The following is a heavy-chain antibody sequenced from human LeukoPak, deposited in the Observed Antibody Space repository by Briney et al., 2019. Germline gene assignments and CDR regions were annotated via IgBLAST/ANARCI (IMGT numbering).Heavy chain of an antibody. J-gene: IGHJ4*02. CDR1: GGSISSSSYY. V-gene: IGHV4-39*01. Sequence: SETLSLTCTVSGGSISSSSYYWGWIRQPPGKGLEWIGSIYYSGSTYYNPSLKSRVTISVDTSKNQFSLKLSSVTAADAAVYYCARLLTAPPASLDYWGQGILVTVSS. CDR2: IYYSGST. D-gene: IGHD2-15*01. CDR3: ARLLTAPPASLDY.